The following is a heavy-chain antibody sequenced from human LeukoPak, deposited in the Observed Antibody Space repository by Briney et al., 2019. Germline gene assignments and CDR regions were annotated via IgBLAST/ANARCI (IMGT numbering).Heavy chain of an antibody. J-gene: IGHJ3*02. CDR1: GFTFSGYA. Sequence: GGSLRLSCAASGFTFSGYAMSWVRQAPGKGLEWVSAISGSGGSTYYADSVKGRFTISRDNSKNTLYLQMKSLRAEDTAVYYCARTQWFGDPTAEREAFDIWGQGTMVTVSS. CDR2: ISGSGGST. V-gene: IGHV3-23*01. CDR3: ARTQWFGDPTAEREAFDI. D-gene: IGHD3-10*01.